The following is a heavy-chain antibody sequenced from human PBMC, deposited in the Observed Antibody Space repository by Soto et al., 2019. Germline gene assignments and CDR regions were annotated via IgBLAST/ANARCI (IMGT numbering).Heavy chain of an antibody. J-gene: IGHJ4*02. CDR3: ARGGPVVPAAKAAFFY. CDR2: ISTGSSYT. Sequence: AGGSLRLSXAASGFTFSDYYMSWVRQAPGKGLEWISYISTGSSYTKYSDSVEGRFTVSRDNAKNSLYLQMKSLRDEDSGVYYSARGGPVVPAAKAAFFYWGQGTLVTVSS. D-gene: IGHD2-2*01. V-gene: IGHV3-11*06. CDR1: GFTFSDYY.